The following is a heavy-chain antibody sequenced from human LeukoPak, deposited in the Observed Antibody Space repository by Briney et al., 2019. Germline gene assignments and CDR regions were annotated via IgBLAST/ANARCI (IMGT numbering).Heavy chain of an antibody. CDR2: ISSSSSYI. V-gene: IGHV3-21*01. J-gene: IGHJ6*03. CDR3: ARGDCSSTSCYGRGYYYYMDV. D-gene: IGHD2-2*01. CDR1: GFTFSSYS. Sequence: GGSLRLSCAASGFTFSSYSMNWVRQAPGKGLEWVSSISSSSSYIYYADSVKGRFTISRDNAKNSLYLQMNSLRAEDTAVYYCARGDCSSTSCYGRGYYYYMDVWGKGTTVTVSS.